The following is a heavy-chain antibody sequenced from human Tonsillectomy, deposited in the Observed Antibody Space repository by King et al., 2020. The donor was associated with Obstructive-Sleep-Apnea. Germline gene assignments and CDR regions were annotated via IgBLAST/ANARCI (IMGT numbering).Heavy chain of an antibody. J-gene: IGHJ4*02. V-gene: IGHV3-23*04. CDR2: ISGSGGST. Sequence: VQLVESGGGLVQPGGSLRLSCAASGFTFSSYAMSWVRQAPGKGLEWGSGISGSGGSTYYADSVKGRFTICRDNSKNTRYLQMNSLRGEDTAVYYCAKGRGGADPYYFDYWGQGTLVTVSS. CDR1: GFTFSSYA. D-gene: IGHD1-26*01. CDR3: AKGRGGADPYYFDY.